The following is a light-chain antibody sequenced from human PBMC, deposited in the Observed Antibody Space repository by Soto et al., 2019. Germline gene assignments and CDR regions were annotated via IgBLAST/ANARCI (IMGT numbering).Light chain of an antibody. CDR2: AAS. J-gene: IGKJ1*01. CDR3: QQSYSSPPT. CDR1: QSISNH. Sequence: DIQITQSPSSLSASLGYRVIITCRASQSISNHLNWYQQKPGKAPKLLIFAASSLQSGVPSRFSGSRSGPDFTLTISSLQPEDFATYYCQQSYSSPPTFGQGTKVDIK. V-gene: IGKV1-39*01.